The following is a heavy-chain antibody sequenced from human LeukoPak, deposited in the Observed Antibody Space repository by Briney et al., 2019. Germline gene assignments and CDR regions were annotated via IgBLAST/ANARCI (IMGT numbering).Heavy chain of an antibody. Sequence: QTGGSLRLSCAASGFTFSSYNMNWVRQAPGKGLDWVSYISSSSSTIYYADSVKGRFTISRDNAENSLYLQVNSLRDEDTAVYYCARESAIFVPFDFWGQGTLVTVSS. J-gene: IGHJ4*02. CDR1: GFTFSSYN. D-gene: IGHD3-3*01. CDR3: ARESAIFVPFDF. V-gene: IGHV3-48*02. CDR2: ISSSSSTI.